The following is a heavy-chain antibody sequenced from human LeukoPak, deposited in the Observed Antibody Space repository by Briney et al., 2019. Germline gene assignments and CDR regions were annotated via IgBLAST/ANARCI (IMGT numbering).Heavy chain of an antibody. CDR1: GGSISSGSYY. Sequence: SQTLSLTCTVSGGSISSGSYYWSWIPQPAGKGLEWIGRIYTSGSTNYNPSLKSRVTISVATSKNQSSLNLSSVTAADTAVYYCARDSHDDFDYWGQGTLVTVSS. J-gene: IGHJ4*02. CDR2: IYTSGST. V-gene: IGHV4-61*02. CDR3: ARDSHDDFDY.